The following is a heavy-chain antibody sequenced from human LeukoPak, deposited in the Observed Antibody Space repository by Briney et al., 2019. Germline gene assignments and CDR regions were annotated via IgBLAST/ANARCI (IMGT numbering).Heavy chain of an antibody. D-gene: IGHD3-10*01. V-gene: IGHV3-48*01. Sequence: AGGSLRLSCAASGFTFSSYSMNWVRQAPGKGLEWVSYISSSSSTIYYADSVKGRFTISRDNAKNSLYLQMNSLRAEDTAVYYCARDLALWFGEPIDYWGQGTLVTVSS. CDR2: ISSSSSTI. CDR1: GFTFSSYS. CDR3: ARDLALWFGEPIDY. J-gene: IGHJ4*02.